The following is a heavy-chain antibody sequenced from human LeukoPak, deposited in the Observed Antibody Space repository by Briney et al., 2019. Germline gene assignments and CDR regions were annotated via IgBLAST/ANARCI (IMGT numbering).Heavy chain of an antibody. V-gene: IGHV3-23*01. J-gene: IGHJ4*02. Sequence: GGSLRLSCAASGSTFSSYAMSWVRQAPGKGLEWVSAISGSGGSTYYADSVKGRFTISRDNSKNTLYLQMNSLRAEDSLRAEDTAVYYCARDRSGYFDYWGQGTLVTVSS. CDR1: GSTFSSYA. CDR2: ISGSGGST. D-gene: IGHD3-10*01. CDR3: TAVYYCARDRSGYFDY.